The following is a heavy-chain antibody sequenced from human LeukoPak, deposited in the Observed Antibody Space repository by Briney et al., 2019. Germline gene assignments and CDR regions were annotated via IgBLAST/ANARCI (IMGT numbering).Heavy chain of an antibody. Sequence: GGSLRLSCAASGFTFSTYAMHWVRQAPGKGLEWVTFIRNDGSHKYYTDPVKGRFTISRDNSKNTLFLQMNSLRPEDTAVYYCAKDGGWYELYYMDVWGTGTTVTVSS. CDR3: AKDGGWYELYYMDV. CDR2: IRNDGSHK. J-gene: IGHJ6*03. CDR1: GFTFSTYA. V-gene: IGHV3-30*02. D-gene: IGHD6-19*01.